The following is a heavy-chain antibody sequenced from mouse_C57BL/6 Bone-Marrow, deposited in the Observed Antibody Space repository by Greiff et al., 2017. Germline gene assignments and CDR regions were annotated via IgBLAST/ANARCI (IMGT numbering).Heavy chain of an antibody. CDR3: ARPTYYSLY. J-gene: IGHJ2*01. D-gene: IGHD2-12*01. CDR2: IYPRDGST. Sequence: QQRPGQGLEWIGWIYPRDGSTKYNEKFKGKATLTVDTSSSTAYMELHSLTSEDSAVYFCARPTYYSLYWGQGTTLTVSS. V-gene: IGHV1-85*01.